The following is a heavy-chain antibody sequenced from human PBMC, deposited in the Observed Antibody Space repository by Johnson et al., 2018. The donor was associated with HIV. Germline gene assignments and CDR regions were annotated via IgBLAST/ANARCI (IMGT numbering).Heavy chain of an antibody. Sequence: VQLVESGGGLVKPGVSLRLSCAASGFTFSNAWMSWVRQAPGKGLEWVGRIKSKSDGGTTDSAAPVKGGFTISRDDSKNTLYLQMNSLKTEDTAVYYCTTGISWFGAITFDIWGQGTMVTVSS. V-gene: IGHV3-15*01. CDR1: GFTFSNAW. CDR2: IKSKSDGGTT. CDR3: TTGISWFGAITFDI. D-gene: IGHD3-10*01. J-gene: IGHJ3*02.